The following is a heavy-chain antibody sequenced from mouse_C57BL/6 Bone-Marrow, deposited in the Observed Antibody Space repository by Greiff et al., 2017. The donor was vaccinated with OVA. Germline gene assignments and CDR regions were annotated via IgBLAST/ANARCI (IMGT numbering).Heavy chain of an antibody. J-gene: IGHJ2*01. CDR3: TRKIITTVVVDY. D-gene: IGHD1-1*01. CDR1: GYTFTDYE. Sequence: VQLQQSGAELVRPGASVTLSCKASGYTFTDYEMHWVKQTPVHGLEWIGAIDPETGGTAYNQKFKGKAILTADKSSSTAYMELRSLTSEDSAVYYCTRKIITTVVVDYWGQGTTLTVSS. V-gene: IGHV1-15*01. CDR2: IDPETGGT.